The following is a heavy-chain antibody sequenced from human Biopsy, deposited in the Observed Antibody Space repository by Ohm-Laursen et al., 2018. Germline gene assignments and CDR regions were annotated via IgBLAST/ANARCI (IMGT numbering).Heavy chain of an antibody. CDR3: ASDSYGGL. D-gene: IGHD5-18*01. Sequence: GTLSLTCSVSGASISSYYWSWFRQPPGKRPEWIGFAYYDGGSTNYNPSLKSRFTISVDTSKNQMSLNLTSVTAADTAVYYCASDSYGGLWGQGTLVTVSS. CDR1: GASISSYY. J-gene: IGHJ4*02. V-gene: IGHV4-59*08. CDR2: AYYDGGST.